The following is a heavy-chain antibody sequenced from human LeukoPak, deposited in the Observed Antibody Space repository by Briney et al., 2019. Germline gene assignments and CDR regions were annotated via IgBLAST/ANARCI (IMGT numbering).Heavy chain of an antibody. CDR2: IYYSGST. CDR1: GGSISSSSYY. CDR3: ARGSVVPAAMRVWYYYYYMDA. V-gene: IGHV4-39*07. D-gene: IGHD2-2*01. J-gene: IGHJ6*03. Sequence: SETLSLTCTVSGGSISSSSYYWGWLRQPPGKGLEWIGSIYYSGSTNYNPSLKSRVTISVDTSKNQFSLKLSSVTAADTAVYYCARGSVVPAAMRVWYYYYYMDAWGKGTTVTVSS.